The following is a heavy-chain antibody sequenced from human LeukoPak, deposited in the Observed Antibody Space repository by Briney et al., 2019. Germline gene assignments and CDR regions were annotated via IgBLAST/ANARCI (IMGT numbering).Heavy chain of an antibody. V-gene: IGHV3-23*01. CDR1: GFTFRSYA. Sequence: PGGSLRLSCAASGFTFRSYAMNWVRQAPGKGLEWVAGITGSGTYYANPVEGRSTISRDNSKNTLYLQMNSLRAEDTAVYYCAKGGAPEYYGSGGYWGQGTLVTVSS. J-gene: IGHJ4*02. CDR2: ITGSGT. D-gene: IGHD3-10*01. CDR3: AKGGAPEYYGSGGY.